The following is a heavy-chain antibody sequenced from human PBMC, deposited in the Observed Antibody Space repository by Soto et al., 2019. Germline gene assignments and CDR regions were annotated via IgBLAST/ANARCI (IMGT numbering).Heavy chain of an antibody. CDR1: GFTFSSYS. J-gene: IGHJ5*02. D-gene: IGHD2-15*01. Sequence: EVQLVESGGGLVKPGGSLRLSCAASGFTFSSYSMNWVRQAPGKGLEWVSSISSSSSYIYYADSVKGRFTISRDNAKNSRYLQMNSLRAEDTAVYYCARARGCSGGSCYINWFDPWGQGTLVTVSS. CDR3: ARARGCSGGSCYINWFDP. CDR2: ISSSSSYI. V-gene: IGHV3-21*01.